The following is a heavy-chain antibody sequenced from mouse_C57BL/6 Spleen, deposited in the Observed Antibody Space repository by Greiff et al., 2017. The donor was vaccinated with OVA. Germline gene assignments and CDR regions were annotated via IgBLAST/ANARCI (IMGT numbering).Heavy chain of an antibody. J-gene: IGHJ2*01. Sequence: QVKLQQSGAELARPGASVKMSCKASGYTFTSYTMHWVKQRPGQGLEWIGYINPSSGYTKYNQKFKDKATFTADKSSSTAYMQLSSLTSEDSAVYYCARDSSESFDYWGQGTTLTVSS. D-gene: IGHD3-2*02. V-gene: IGHV1-4*01. CDR2: INPSSGYT. CDR1: GYTFTSYT. CDR3: ARDSSESFDY.